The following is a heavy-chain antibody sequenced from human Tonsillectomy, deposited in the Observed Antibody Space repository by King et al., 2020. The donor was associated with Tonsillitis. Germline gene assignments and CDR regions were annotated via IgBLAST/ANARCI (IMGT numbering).Heavy chain of an antibody. CDR3: TRDSRSSSWYYFDY. J-gene: IGHJ4*02. Sequence: VQLVESGGGLVQPGRSLRLSCTASGFTFGDYAMSWFRXAPGKGLEWVGXXRSKAYXGTTEYAASVKGRFTISRDDSKSIAYLQMNSLKTEDTAVYYCTRDSRSSSWYYFDYWGQGTLVTVSS. V-gene: IGHV3-49*03. D-gene: IGHD6-13*01. CDR1: GFTFGDYA. CDR2: XRSKAYXGTT.